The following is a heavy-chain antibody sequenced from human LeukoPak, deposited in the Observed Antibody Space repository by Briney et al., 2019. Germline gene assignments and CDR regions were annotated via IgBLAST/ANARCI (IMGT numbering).Heavy chain of an antibody. CDR1: GFTFNNYA. Sequence: GGSLRLSCAASGFTFNNYAMSWVRQAPGKGLEWVSAVGTSGDSTYYADSVKGRFTISRGNSKNTLFLQMSSLRVEDTAVYYCAKGFMATGFDPWGQGTLVTVSS. J-gene: IGHJ5*02. V-gene: IGHV3-23*01. CDR3: AKGFMATGFDP. D-gene: IGHD5-24*01. CDR2: VGTSGDST.